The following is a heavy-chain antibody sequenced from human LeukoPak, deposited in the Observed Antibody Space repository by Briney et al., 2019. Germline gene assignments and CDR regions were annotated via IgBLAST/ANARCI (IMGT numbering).Heavy chain of an antibody. CDR2: INPSGGST. Sequence: ASVKVSCKASGYTFTSYYMHWVRQAPGQGLEWMGIINPSGGSTSYAQKFQGRVTMTRDMSTSTVYMELSSLRSEDTAVYYCARGHNWNYFEAGPVSLPFDPWGQGTLVTVSS. V-gene: IGHV1-46*01. CDR3: ARGHNWNYFEAGPVSLPFDP. CDR1: GYTFTSYY. D-gene: IGHD1-7*01. J-gene: IGHJ5*02.